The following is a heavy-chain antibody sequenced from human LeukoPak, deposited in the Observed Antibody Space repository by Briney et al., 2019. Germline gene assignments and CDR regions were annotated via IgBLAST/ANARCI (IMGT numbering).Heavy chain of an antibody. Sequence: GGSLRLSCAASGFTFSSYWMHWVGQAPGKGLVWVSRINSDGSSTSYADSVKGRFTISRDNVKNTLYLQMNSLRAEDTAVYYCARVRSSGWSYFDYWGQGTLVTVSS. J-gene: IGHJ4*02. CDR1: GFTFSSYW. V-gene: IGHV3-74*01. CDR2: INSDGSST. CDR3: ARVRSSGWSYFDY. D-gene: IGHD6-19*01.